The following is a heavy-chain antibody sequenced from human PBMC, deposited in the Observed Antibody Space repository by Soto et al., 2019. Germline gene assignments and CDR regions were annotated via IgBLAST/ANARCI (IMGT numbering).Heavy chain of an antibody. V-gene: IGHV3-33*01. J-gene: IGHJ4*02. Sequence: QVQLVESGGGVVQPGRSLRLSCAASGFTFSSYGMHWVRQAPGKGLEWVADIWYDGSNKYYADSVKGRFTISRDNSKNTLYLQMNSLRAEDTAVYYCARDLYCSGGSCYLGSFDYWGQGTLVTVSS. CDR2: IWYDGSNK. CDR1: GFTFSSYG. D-gene: IGHD2-15*01. CDR3: ARDLYCSGGSCYLGSFDY.